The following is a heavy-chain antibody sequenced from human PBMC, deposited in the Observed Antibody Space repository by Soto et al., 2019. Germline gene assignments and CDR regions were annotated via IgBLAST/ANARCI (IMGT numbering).Heavy chain of an antibody. CDR2: IGTAGDT. CDR1: GFTFSSYD. D-gene: IGHD6-13*01. CDR3: AGGGVTSSWYVGDH. J-gene: IGHJ4*02. Sequence: PGGSLRLSCAASGFTFSSYDMHWVRQATGKGLEWVSAIGTAGDTYYPGSVKGRFTISRENAKNSLYLQMNSLRAGDTAVYYCAGGGVTSSWYVGDHWGQGTLVTLAS. V-gene: IGHV3-13*01.